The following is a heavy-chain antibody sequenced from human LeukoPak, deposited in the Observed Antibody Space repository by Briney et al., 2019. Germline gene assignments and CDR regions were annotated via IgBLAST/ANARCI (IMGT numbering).Heavy chain of an antibody. CDR2: IYPDDSDT. CDR3: ARLGGDTYYFGSASYPNWYFDL. J-gene: IGHJ2*01. Sequence: ESLKISCQASGYTFTTYWIGWVRQMPGKGLECMGIIYPDDSDTTYSPSFQGQVTISADKSFSTAYLQWSSLKASDTAIYYCARLGGDTYYFGSASYPNWYFDLWGRGTLVTVSS. D-gene: IGHD3-10*01. CDR1: GYTFTTYW. V-gene: IGHV5-51*01.